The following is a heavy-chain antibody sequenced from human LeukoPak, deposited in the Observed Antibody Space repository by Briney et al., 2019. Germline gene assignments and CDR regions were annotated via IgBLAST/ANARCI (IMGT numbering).Heavy chain of an antibody. CDR3: ARDVGDYVWGSYD. J-gene: IGHJ4*02. CDR2: ISSSSSTI. D-gene: IGHD3-16*01. CDR1: GFTFSSYS. Sequence: GGSLRLSRAASGFTFSSYSMNWVRQAPGKGLEWVSYISSSSSTIYYADSVKGRFTISRDNAKNSLYLQMNSLRAEDTAVYYCARDVGDYVWGSYDWGQGTLVTVSS. V-gene: IGHV3-48*04.